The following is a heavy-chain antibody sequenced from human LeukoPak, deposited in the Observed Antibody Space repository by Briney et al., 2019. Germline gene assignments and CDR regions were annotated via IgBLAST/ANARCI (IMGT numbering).Heavy chain of an antibody. V-gene: IGHV3-20*04. CDR3: AKGIPLTVFDY. J-gene: IGHJ4*02. Sequence: PGGSLRLSCAASVFTFDDYGMNWVRQAPGKGLEWGSGINWNGGSTGYADSVKGRFTISRDNTKISLYLQIDSLRAEDTAVYYCAKGIPLTVFDYWGQGTLVTVPS. CDR2: INWNGGST. CDR1: VFTFDDYG. D-gene: IGHD1-20*01.